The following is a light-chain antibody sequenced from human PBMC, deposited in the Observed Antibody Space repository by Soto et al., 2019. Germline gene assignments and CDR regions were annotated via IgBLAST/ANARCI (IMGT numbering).Light chain of an antibody. V-gene: IGLV2-14*01. CDR1: SRDVGGYNY. Sequence: QSALTQPASVSGSPGQSITISCTGTSRDVGGYNYVSWYQQHPGKAPKLMIYEVSNRPSGVSNRFSGSKSGNTASLTISGLQAEDEADYYCSSYTSSSTPYVFGTATKVTVL. CDR2: EVS. J-gene: IGLJ1*01. CDR3: SSYTSSSTPYV.